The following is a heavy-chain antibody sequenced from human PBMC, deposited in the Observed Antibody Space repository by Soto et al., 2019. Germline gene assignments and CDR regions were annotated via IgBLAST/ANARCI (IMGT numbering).Heavy chain of an antibody. CDR1: GFTFSSYS. CDR3: ARGFDLQYGMDV. Sequence: GGSLRLSCAASGFTFSSYSMNWVRQAPGKGLEWVSYISGNGNSIYYADSVEGRFTISRDNARNSLYLQMNSLRDEDTAVYYCARGFDLQYGMDVWGQGTTVTVS. J-gene: IGHJ6*02. D-gene: IGHD3-10*01. CDR2: ISGNGNSI. V-gene: IGHV3-48*02.